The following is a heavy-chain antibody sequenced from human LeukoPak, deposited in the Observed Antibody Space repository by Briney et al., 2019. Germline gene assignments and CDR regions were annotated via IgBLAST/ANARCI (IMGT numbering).Heavy chain of an antibody. D-gene: IGHD3-16*02. J-gene: IGHJ3*02. CDR3: ASEYRLNAFDI. CDR1: GGTFSSYA. Sequence: SVKVSCKASGGTFSSYAISWVRQAPGQGLEWMGGIIPIFGTANYAQKFQGRVTITADKSTSTAYMELSSLRSEDTAVYYCASEYRLNAFDIWGQGTMVTVSS. V-gene: IGHV1-69*06. CDR2: IIPIFGTA.